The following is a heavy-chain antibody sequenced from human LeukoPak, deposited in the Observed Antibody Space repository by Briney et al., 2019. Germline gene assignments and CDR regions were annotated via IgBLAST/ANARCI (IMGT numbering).Heavy chain of an antibody. Sequence: GASVKVSCKASGYTFTSYGISWVRQAPGQGLEWMGWISAYNGNTNYAQKLQGRVTMTTDTSTSTAYMELRSLRSDDTAVYYCVRDSLHVIAAAGTWFDSWGQGTLVTVSS. V-gene: IGHV1-18*01. D-gene: IGHD6-13*01. CDR3: VRDSLHVIAAAGTWFDS. CDR2: ISAYNGNT. CDR1: GYTFTSYG. J-gene: IGHJ5*01.